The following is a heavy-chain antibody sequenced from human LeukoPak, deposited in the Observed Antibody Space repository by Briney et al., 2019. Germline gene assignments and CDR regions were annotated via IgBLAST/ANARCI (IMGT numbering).Heavy chain of an antibody. CDR2: ISWNSGTI. CDR3: AKDPDGSGSMDY. V-gene: IGHV3-9*01. CDR1: GFTFDDYA. J-gene: IGHJ4*02. Sequence: GGSLRLSCAASGFTFDDYAMHWVRQAPGKGPEWVSGISWNSGTIGYADSVKGRFTISRDNAKNSLYLQMNSLRAEDTALYYCAKDPDGSGSMDYWGQGTLVTVSS. D-gene: IGHD3-10*01.